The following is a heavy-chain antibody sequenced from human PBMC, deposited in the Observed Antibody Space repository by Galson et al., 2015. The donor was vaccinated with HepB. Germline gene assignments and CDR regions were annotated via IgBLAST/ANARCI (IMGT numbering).Heavy chain of an antibody. CDR1: GYTFTSYG. CDR2: ISAYNGNT. V-gene: IGHV1-18*01. CDR3: ARDGDRSGSYYPLHDAFDI. D-gene: IGHD1-26*01. J-gene: IGHJ3*02. Sequence: SVKVSCKASGYTFTSYGISWVRQAPGQGLEWMGWISAYNGNTNYAQKLQGRVTMTTDTSTSTAYMELRSLRSDDTAVYYCARDGDRSGSYYPLHDAFDIWGQGTMVTVSS.